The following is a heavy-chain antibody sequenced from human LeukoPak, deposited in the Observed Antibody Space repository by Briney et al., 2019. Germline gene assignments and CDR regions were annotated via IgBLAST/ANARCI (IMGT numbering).Heavy chain of an antibody. CDR3: AKYERRGFDP. CDR2: MNPNDDT. Sequence: ASVKVSCKTSGTRDDINWVRQAAGQGLEWVGWMNPNDDTGYAQKFQGRVTFTRNTSLRTVYMELRSLTFEDTAVYSCAKYERRGFDPWGQGTLVTVSS. V-gene: IGHV1-8*01. D-gene: IGHD2-8*01. J-gene: IGHJ5*02. CDR1: GTRDD.